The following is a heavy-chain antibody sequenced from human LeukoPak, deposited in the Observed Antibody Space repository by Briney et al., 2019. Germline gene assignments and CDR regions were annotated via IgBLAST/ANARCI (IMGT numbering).Heavy chain of an antibody. V-gene: IGHV3-21*04. CDR3: ATGGLYYYDSSGYNY. CDR2: ISSSSSYT. Sequence: GGSLRLSCAASGFTFSSYSMNWVRQAPGKGLEWVSSISSSSSYTYYADSVKGRFTISRDNAKNSLYLQMNSLRSEDTAVYYCATGGLYYYDSSGYNYWGQGTLVTVSS. J-gene: IGHJ4*02. CDR1: GFTFSSYS. D-gene: IGHD3-22*01.